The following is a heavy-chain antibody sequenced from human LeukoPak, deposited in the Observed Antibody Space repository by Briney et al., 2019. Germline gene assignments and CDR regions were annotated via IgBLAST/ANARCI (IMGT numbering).Heavy chain of an antibody. CDR2: INPNSGGT. D-gene: IGHD2-8*01. Sequence: GASVKVSCKASGYTFTGYYMHWVRQAPGQGLEWMGWINPNSGGTNYAQKFQGRVTMTRDTSISTAYMELSRLRSDDTAVYYCARTLVSVYPFFDYWGQGTLVTVSS. CDR3: ARTLVSVYPFFDY. V-gene: IGHV1-2*02. J-gene: IGHJ4*02. CDR1: GYTFTGYY.